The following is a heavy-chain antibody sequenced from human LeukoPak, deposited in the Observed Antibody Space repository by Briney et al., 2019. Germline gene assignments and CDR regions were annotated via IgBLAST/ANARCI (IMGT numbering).Heavy chain of an antibody. D-gene: IGHD5-24*01. Sequence: QSGGSLRLSCAASGFTFSSYAMHWVRQAPGKGLEWVAVISYDGSNKYSADSVKGRFTISRDNSKNTLYLQTNSLRAEDTAVYYCARDWNRDGYNLSPYWGQGTLVTVSS. J-gene: IGHJ4*02. CDR3: ARDWNRDGYNLSPY. CDR2: ISYDGSNK. CDR1: GFTFSSYA. V-gene: IGHV3-30*04.